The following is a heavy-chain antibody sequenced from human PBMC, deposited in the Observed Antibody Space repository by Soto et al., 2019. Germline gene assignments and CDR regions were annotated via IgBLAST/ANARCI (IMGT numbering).Heavy chain of an antibody. CDR3: ATGKYYFDY. CDR1: GSSFRDYY. V-gene: IGHV3-23*01. CDR2: ISDSDGSA. Sequence: PGGSLRLSCVASGSSFRDYYMSWIRQAPGKGLEWVSGISDSDGSAYYADSVKGRFTISRDNSKNTLYLQMNSLRAEDTAVYYCATGKYYFDYWGQGTLVTVSS. D-gene: IGHD3-10*01. J-gene: IGHJ4*02.